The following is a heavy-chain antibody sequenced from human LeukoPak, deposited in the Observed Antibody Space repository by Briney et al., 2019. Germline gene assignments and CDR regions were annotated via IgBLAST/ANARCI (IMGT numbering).Heavy chain of an antibody. J-gene: IGHJ4*02. CDR2: IWYDGSNK. CDR1: GFTFSSYG. Sequence: GRSLRLSCAASGFTFSSYGMHWVRPAPGKGPEWVAVIWYDGSNKYYADSVKGRFTISRDNSKNTLYLQMNSLRAEDTAVYYCARGPAYSSSWYFDYWGQGTLVTVSS. D-gene: IGHD6-13*01. CDR3: ARGPAYSSSWYFDY. V-gene: IGHV3-33*01.